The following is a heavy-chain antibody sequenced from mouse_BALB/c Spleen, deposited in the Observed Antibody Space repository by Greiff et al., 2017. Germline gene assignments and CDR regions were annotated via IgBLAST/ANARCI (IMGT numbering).Heavy chain of an antibody. Sequence: VQLQQSGPGLVKPSQSLSLTCTVTGYSITSDYAWNWIRQFPGNKLEWMGYISYSGSTSYNPSLKSRISITRDTSKNQFFLQLNSVTTEDTATYYCARWGGEAWFAYWGQGTLVTVSA. CDR3: ARWGGEAWFAY. CDR2: ISYSGST. V-gene: IGHV3-2*02. CDR1: GYSITSDYA. D-gene: IGHD2-13*01. J-gene: IGHJ3*01.